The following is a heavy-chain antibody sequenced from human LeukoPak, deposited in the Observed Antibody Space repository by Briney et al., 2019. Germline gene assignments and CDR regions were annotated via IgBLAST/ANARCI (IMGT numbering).Heavy chain of an antibody. V-gene: IGHV1-69*04. D-gene: IGHD3-3*01. CDR1: GGTFSSYA. CDR2: IIPILGIA. Sequence: SVKVSCKASGGTFSSYAISWVRQAPGQGLEWMGRIIPILGIANYAQKFQGRVTITADKSTSTAYMELSSLRSEDTAVYYCATLIPRSGYPCYYYYYYMDVWGKGTTVTVSS. CDR3: ATLIPRSGYPCYYYYYYMDV. J-gene: IGHJ6*03.